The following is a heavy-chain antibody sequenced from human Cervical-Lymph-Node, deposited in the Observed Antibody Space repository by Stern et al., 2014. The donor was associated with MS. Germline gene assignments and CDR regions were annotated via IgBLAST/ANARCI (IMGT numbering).Heavy chain of an antibody. CDR1: GFTFDDYA. V-gene: IGHV3-9*01. D-gene: IGHD2-2*01. CDR3: AKGYCSSTSCYQDY. CDR2: ISWNSGSI. Sequence: EVQLVQSGGGLVQPGRSRRLSCAASGFTFDDYAMHWGRQAPGKGLEWVPGISWNSGSIGYADSVKGRFTISRDNAKNSLYLQMNSLRAEDTALYYCAKGYCSSTSCYQDYWGQGTLVTVSS. J-gene: IGHJ4*02.